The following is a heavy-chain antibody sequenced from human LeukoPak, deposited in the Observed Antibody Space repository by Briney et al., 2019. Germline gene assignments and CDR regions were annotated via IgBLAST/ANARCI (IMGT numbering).Heavy chain of an antibody. D-gene: IGHD3-10*01. CDR2: ISGSSNTK. CDR1: GFTFSYHS. Sequence: PGGSLRLSCAASGFTFSYHSMSWIRQAPGKGLEWISYISGSSNTKHFADSVKGRFTISRDNAKESLYLQMDSLRAEDTAFYYCARGIFYGSGSQSFDYWGQGTLVTVSS. J-gene: IGHJ4*02. CDR3: ARGIFYGSGSQSFDY. V-gene: IGHV3-48*01.